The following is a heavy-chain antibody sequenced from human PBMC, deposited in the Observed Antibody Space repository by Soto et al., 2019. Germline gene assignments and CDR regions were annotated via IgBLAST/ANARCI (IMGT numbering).Heavy chain of an antibody. CDR3: ATQEVGGSYVYTFDP. J-gene: IGHJ5*02. Sequence: SDTLSLTCTVYGVSITSSSYYWGWIRQPPGKGLEWIGSIYYSGSTYYNPSLKSRVTISVDTSKNQFSLKLSSVTAADTAVYYCATQEVGGSYVYTFDPWGQGTLVTVS. CDR2: IYYSGST. V-gene: IGHV4-39*01. D-gene: IGHD1-26*01. CDR1: GVSITSSSYY.